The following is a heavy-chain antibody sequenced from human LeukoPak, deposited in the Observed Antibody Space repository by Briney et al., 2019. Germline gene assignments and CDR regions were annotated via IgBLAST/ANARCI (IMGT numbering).Heavy chain of an antibody. D-gene: IGHD1-26*01. V-gene: IGHV3-7*01. CDR3: AKDPGWELRLPLY. Sequence: GGSLRLSCAASGFTFSTHWMSWVRQAPGKGLEWVTNINPDGSEQHYVDPVVGRFIISRDNAKSSLFLQMDSLRAEDTAVYYCAKDPGWELRLPLYWGQGTLVTVSS. J-gene: IGHJ4*02. CDR1: GFTFSTHW. CDR2: INPDGSEQ.